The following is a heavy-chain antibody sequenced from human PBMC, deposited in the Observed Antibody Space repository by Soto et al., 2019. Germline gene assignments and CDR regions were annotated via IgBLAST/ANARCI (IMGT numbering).Heavy chain of an antibody. CDR2: IYYSGST. Sequence: SETLSLTCTVSGGSVSSGSYYWGWIRQPPGKGLEWIGYIYYSGSTNYNPSLKSRVTISVDTSKNQFSLKLSSVTAADTAVYYCATAAAGTYYGMDVWGQGTTVTVSS. V-gene: IGHV4-61*01. D-gene: IGHD6-13*01. J-gene: IGHJ6*02. CDR3: ATAAAGTYYGMDV. CDR1: GGSVSSGSYY.